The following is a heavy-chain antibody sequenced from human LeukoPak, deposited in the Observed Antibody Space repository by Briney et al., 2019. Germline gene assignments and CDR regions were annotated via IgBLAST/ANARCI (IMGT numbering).Heavy chain of an antibody. V-gene: IGHV4-59*12. Sequence: SETLSLTCTVSGGSISSYYWSWIRQPPGKGLEWVGYIYYSGSTNYNPSLKSRVTISVDRSKNQFFLKLTSVTAADTAVYYCAKDGRGFNGGVGFWGQGTLVTVSS. CDR1: GGSISSYY. D-gene: IGHD5-12*01. CDR2: IYYSGST. J-gene: IGHJ4*02. CDR3: AKDGRGFNGGVGF.